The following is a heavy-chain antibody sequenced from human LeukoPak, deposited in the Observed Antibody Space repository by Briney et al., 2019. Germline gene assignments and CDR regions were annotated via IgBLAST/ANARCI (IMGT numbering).Heavy chain of an antibody. D-gene: IGHD6-13*01. CDR3: ARLMVAGYLGQVVRSLPNPYALDV. CDR2: IYPGHSDT. J-gene: IGHJ6*02. V-gene: IGHV5-51*01. CDR1: GYSFSSYW. Sequence: GESLKISCKGSGYSFSSYWIGWVRQMTGKGPEWMGIIYPGHSDTRYSPSFQDQVTISADKSINTAYLQWRSLKASDTAMYYCARLMVAGYLGQVVRSLPNPYALDVWGQGTTVTVS.